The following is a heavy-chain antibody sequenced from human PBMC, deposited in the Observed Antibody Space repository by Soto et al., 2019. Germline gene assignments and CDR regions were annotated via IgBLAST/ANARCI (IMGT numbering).Heavy chain of an antibody. Sequence: GESLKISCAASGFTFSSYAMRWVRQAPGKGLEWVSAISGSGGSTYYADSVKGRFTISRDNSKNTLYLQMNSLRAEDTAVYYCAKVVSGYDRVGSWFDPWGQGTLVTVSS. D-gene: IGHD5-12*01. V-gene: IGHV3-23*01. J-gene: IGHJ5*02. CDR3: AKVVSGYDRVGSWFDP. CDR2: ISGSGGST. CDR1: GFTFSSYA.